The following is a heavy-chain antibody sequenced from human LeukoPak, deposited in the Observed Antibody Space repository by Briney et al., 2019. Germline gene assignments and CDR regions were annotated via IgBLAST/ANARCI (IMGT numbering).Heavy chain of an antibody. D-gene: IGHD5-24*01. CDR2: TYYRSKWYN. Sequence: SQTLSLTCAISGDSVSSNSAAWNWIRQSPSRGLEWLGRTYYRSKWYNDYAVSVKSRITVNPDTAKNQFSLQLSSVTPEGTAVYYCARDTGAAISTFDIWGQGTMVTVSS. CDR3: ARDTGAAISTFDI. V-gene: IGHV6-1*01. J-gene: IGHJ3*02. CDR1: GDSVSSNSAA.